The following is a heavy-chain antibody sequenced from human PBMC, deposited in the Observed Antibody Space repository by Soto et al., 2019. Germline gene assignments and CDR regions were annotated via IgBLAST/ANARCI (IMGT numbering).Heavy chain of an antibody. D-gene: IGHD6-19*01. CDR1: AGSFSHYY. CDR2: IKHSGSS. J-gene: IGHJ3*02. V-gene: IGHV4-34*01. CDR3: ARGGSSDWQVALDI. Sequence: SETLSLTCAVYAGSFSHYYWNWIRQSPGKGLEWIGKIKHSGSSNYNPSLRSRVSISVDMPKNQFSLRLTSVTAADTAVYYCARGGSSDWQVALDIWGQGTMVTVSS.